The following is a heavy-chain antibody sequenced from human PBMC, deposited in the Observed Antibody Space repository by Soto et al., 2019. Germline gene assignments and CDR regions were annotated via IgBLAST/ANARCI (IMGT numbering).Heavy chain of an antibody. D-gene: IGHD3-16*01. J-gene: IGHJ4*02. CDR3: ARAPRCNYAYASCFDY. CDR1: GGSVSRSSYH. CDR2: IYYRGST. V-gene: IGHV4-39*07. Sequence: SETLSLTCTVTGGSVSRSSYHWGWIRQPPGKGLEGIGSIYYRGSTDYNPSLRSRVTLSVDTSKNQFSLKLSSVTAADTAVYYCARAPRCNYAYASCFDYSGQGSLVTVSS.